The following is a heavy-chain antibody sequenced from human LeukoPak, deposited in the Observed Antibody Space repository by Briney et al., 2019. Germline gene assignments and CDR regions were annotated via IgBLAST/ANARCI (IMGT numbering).Heavy chain of an antibody. CDR1: GGSISSYY. CDR3: ARSPYYDFPTPYYFDY. CDR2: IYTSGST. J-gene: IGHJ4*02. D-gene: IGHD3-3*01. V-gene: IGHV4-4*07. Sequence: SETLSLTCTVSGGSISSYYWSWIRQPAGKGLEWIGRIYTSGSTNYNPSLKSRVTMSVDTSKNQFSLKLSSVTAADTAVHYCARSPYYDFPTPYYFDYWGQGTLVTVSS.